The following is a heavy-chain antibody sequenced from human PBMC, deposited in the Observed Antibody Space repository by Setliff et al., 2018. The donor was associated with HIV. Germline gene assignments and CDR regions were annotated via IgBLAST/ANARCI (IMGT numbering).Heavy chain of an antibody. D-gene: IGHD1-26*01. V-gene: IGHV3-7*03. J-gene: IGHJ4*02. CDR3: AKAKWELSDSPFFDY. CDR2: IKQDGSDK. CDR1: GFAFSGHQ. Sequence: PGGSLRLSCAASGFAFSGHQMSWVRQAPGKGLEWVAKIKQDGSDKYYVDSVKGRFTISRDNSKDTLYLQMYSLRAEDMAFYYCAKAKWELSDSPFFDYWGQGTLVTVSS.